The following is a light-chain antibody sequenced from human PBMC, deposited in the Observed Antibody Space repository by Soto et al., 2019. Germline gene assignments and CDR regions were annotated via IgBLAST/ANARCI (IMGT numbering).Light chain of an antibody. J-gene: IGKJ2*01. V-gene: IGKV3-20*01. CDR1: QSVSSSY. Sequence: EIVLTQSPGTLSLSPGERATLSCRASQSVSSSYLAWYQQKPGQAPRLLIYGASSRATGIPDRFSGSGSGTDFTLTISRLEPEDSGLYYCQQYGSSPYTFGQGTKLEIK. CDR2: GAS. CDR3: QQYGSSPYT.